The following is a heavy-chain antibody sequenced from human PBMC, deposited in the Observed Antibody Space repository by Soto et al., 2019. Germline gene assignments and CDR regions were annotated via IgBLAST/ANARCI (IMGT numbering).Heavy chain of an antibody. CDR3: ARDRGCSGGICYRDLGY. J-gene: IGHJ4*02. V-gene: IGHV3-48*01. CDR1: GFTFSSYS. D-gene: IGHD2-15*01. CDR2: ISSTSNTI. Sequence: EVQLVESGGYLVQPGGSLRLSCAASGFTFSSYSMSCVRQAPGKGLEWVSYISSTSNTIYYADSVKGRFTISRDNAKNSLYLHMNSLSAEDTAVYYCARDRGCSGGICYRDLGYWGQGTLVTVSS.